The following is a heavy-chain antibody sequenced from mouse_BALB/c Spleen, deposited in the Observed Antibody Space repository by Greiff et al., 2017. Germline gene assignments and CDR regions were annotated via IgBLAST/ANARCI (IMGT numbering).Heavy chain of an antibody. Sequence: ESGPGLVKPSQSLSLTCSVTGYSITSGYYWNWIRQFPGNKLEWMGYISYDGSNNYNPSLKNRISITRDTSKNQFFLKLNSVTTEDTATYYCARGDGNYVEYAMDYWGQGTSVTVSS. CDR2: ISYDGSN. D-gene: IGHD2-1*01. CDR3: ARGDGNYVEYAMDY. CDR1: GYSITSGYY. V-gene: IGHV3-6*02. J-gene: IGHJ4*01.